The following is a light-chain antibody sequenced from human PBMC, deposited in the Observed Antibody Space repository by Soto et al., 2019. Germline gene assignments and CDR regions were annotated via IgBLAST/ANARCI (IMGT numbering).Light chain of an antibody. J-gene: IGKJ1*01. V-gene: IGKV1-5*01. CDR3: QQYHSYWT. CDR2: DAS. Sequence: IQLTQSPSSLSASAGDRVTITCRASQNIRSRLAWFQQKPGKAPKLLIYDASSLESGVPQRFSVSGSGTEFTLTISSLQTDDFSTYYCQQYHSYWTFGQGTKVDIK. CDR1: QNIRSR.